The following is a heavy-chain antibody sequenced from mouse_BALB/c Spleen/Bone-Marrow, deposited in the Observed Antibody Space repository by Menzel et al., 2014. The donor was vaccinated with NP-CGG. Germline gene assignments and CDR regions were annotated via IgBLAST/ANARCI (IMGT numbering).Heavy chain of an antibody. CDR1: GFSFNSYG. D-gene: IGHD2-2*01. Sequence: EVKLVESGGGLVKPGGSLKLSCTASGFSFNSYGMSWVRQTPEKRLEWVATITNGGNYTYYPDSVKGRFTISRDNVKNNLYLQMRSLRSGDTALYYCVRNYYGYDGYFDYWGQGTTLTVSS. CDR2: ITNGGNYT. CDR3: VRNYYGYDGYFDY. V-gene: IGHV5-9-2*01. J-gene: IGHJ2*01.